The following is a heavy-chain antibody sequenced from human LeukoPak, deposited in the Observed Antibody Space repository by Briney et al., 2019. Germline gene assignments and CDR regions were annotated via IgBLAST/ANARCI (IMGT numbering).Heavy chain of an antibody. CDR2: IYYSGSA. Sequence: SETLSLTCTVSGGPISSNFYFWGWIRQPPGKGLEWIGSIYYSGSAFYNPSLQSRVTVSIDTSNNQLSLSLTSVTGTDTAVYYCAKTLRLGELWDWGQGSLVTVSS. CDR3: AKTLRLGELWD. D-gene: IGHD3-16*01. CDR1: GGPISSNFYF. V-gene: IGHV4-39*01. J-gene: IGHJ4*02.